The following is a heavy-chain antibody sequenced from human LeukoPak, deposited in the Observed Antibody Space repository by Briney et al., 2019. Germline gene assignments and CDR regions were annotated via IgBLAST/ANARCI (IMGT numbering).Heavy chain of an antibody. CDR1: GFTVSSNY. D-gene: IGHD2-21*01. CDR2: IYSADTT. V-gene: IGHV3-66*01. CDR3: ARGASDWPHWYFDL. Sequence: GSLRLSCAASGFTVSSNYMSWVRQAPGKGLEWVSLIYSADTTYYPDSMKGRFTISRDNSKNTLFLQINSLRAEDTAVYYCARGASDWPHWYFDLWGRGTLVTVSS. J-gene: IGHJ2*01.